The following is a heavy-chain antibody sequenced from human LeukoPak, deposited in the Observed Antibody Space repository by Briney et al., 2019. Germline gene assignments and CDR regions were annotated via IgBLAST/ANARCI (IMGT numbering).Heavy chain of an antibody. V-gene: IGHV3-30*18. CDR3: AKEGYYGSGSYPDH. Sequence: GGSLRLSCAASGFPFSSYGMHWVRQAPGKGLEWVAVVSHDGSNEYFVDSVKGRFTISRDNSKNTLYLQMNSLRAEDTAVYYCAKEGYYGSGSYPDHWGQGTLVTVSS. CDR2: VSHDGSNE. CDR1: GFPFSSYG. J-gene: IGHJ4*02. D-gene: IGHD3-10*01.